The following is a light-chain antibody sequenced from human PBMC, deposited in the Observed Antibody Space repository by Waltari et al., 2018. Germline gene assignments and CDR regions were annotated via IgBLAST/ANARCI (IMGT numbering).Light chain of an antibody. CDR3: QQRNAWPYT. J-gene: IGKJ2*01. CDR1: QSVSSY. CDR2: HAS. V-gene: IGKV3-11*01. Sequence: EIVLTQSPATLSLSPGERATLSCRASQSVSSYLAWYQQKPGQAPRLLIYHASNRATGIPARFSGSGSGTDFTLTISSLEPEDFAVYYCQQRNAWPYTFGQGTKLEIK.